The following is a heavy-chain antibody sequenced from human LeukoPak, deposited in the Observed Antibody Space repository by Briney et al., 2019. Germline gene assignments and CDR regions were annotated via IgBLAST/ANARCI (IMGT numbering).Heavy chain of an antibody. V-gene: IGHV3-23*01. CDR3: AREGYFDWLFPDY. CDR1: GFTFSSYA. Sequence: PGGSLRLSCAASGFTFSSYAMSWVRQAPGKGLEWVSAISGSGGSTYYADSVKGRFTISRDNAKNSLYLQMNSLRAEDTAVYYCAREGYFDWLFPDYWGQGTLVTVSS. J-gene: IGHJ4*02. CDR2: ISGSGGST. D-gene: IGHD3-9*01.